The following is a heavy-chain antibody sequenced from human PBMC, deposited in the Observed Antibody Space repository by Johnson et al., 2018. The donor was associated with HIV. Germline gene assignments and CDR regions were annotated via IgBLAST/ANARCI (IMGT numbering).Heavy chain of an antibody. D-gene: IGHD6-13*01. Sequence: VHLVESGGGVVQPGRSLSLSCAACGFTFNTYDMYWVRQAPGKGLEWVSGINWNGGSTGYADSVKGRFTISRDNAKNSLYLQMNSLRAEDTALYYCARLDEIAAAGTGDAFDIWGQGTMVTVSS. CDR3: ARLDEIAAAGTGDAFDI. V-gene: IGHV3-20*04. J-gene: IGHJ3*02. CDR1: GFTFNTYD. CDR2: INWNGGST.